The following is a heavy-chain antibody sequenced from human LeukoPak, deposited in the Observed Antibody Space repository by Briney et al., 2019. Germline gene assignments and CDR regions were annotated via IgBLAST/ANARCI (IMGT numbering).Heavy chain of an antibody. CDR1: GFTFSSYN. J-gene: IGHJ4*02. D-gene: IGHD2-2*02. V-gene: IGHV3-48*04. CDR3: TKGSNTWPSLFDY. Sequence: GGSLRLSCAASGFTFSSYNMNWVRQAPGKGLEWVSYISSSGSTIYYADSVKGRFAISRDNNKNSLYLQMTSLRTEDTALYYCTKGSNTWPSLFDYWGQGTLVTVSS. CDR2: ISSSGSTI.